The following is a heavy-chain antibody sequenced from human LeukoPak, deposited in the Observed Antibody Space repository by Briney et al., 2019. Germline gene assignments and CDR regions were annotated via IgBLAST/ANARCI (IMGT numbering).Heavy chain of an antibody. J-gene: IGHJ4*02. Sequence: SETLSLTCTVSGGSISSYYWSWVRQPPGKGLVWIAHIYYGGSTNYYPSLMRRVPLSVDPSKNQFFLEMSSVDAGDTAVYYCARHVMVGGMAAAGTRVDYWGQGTLVTVSS. V-gene: IGHV4-59*08. CDR3: ARHVMVGGMAAAGTRVDY. CDR1: GGSISSYY. D-gene: IGHD6-13*01. CDR2: IYYGGST.